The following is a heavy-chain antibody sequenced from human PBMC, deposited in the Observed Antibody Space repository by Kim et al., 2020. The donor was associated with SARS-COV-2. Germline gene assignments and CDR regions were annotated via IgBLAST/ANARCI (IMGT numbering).Heavy chain of an antibody. CDR3: ARIRGTSSWTDYYYYGMDV. V-gene: IGHV2-70*11. Sequence: SGPTLVNPTQTLTLTCTFSGFSLSTSGMCVSWIRQPPGKALEWLARIDWDDDKYYSTSLKTRLTISKDTSKNQVVLTMTNMDPVDTATYYCARIRGTSSWTDYYYYGMDVWGQGTTVTVSS. J-gene: IGHJ6*02. CDR2: IDWDDDK. D-gene: IGHD6-13*01. CDR1: GFSLSTSGMC.